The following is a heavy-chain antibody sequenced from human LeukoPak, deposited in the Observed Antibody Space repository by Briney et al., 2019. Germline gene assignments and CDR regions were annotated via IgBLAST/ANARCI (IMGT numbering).Heavy chain of an antibody. CDR2: IRSKAYGGTT. CDR1: GFTFGDYA. CDR3: TREDYYDCVDY. V-gene: IGHV3-49*04. J-gene: IGHJ4*02. D-gene: IGHD3-22*01. Sequence: GGSLRLSCTASGFTFGDYAMSWVRQAPGKGLEWVGFIRSKAYGGTTEYAASVKGRFTISRDDSKSIAYLQMNSLKTEDTAVYYCTREDYYDCVDYWGQGTLVTVSS.